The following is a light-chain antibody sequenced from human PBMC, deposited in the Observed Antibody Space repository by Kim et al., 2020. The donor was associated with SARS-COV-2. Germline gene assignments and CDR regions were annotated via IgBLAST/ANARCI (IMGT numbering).Light chain of an antibody. CDR1: QGVSTW. J-gene: IGKJ1*01. CDR2: KAS. CDR3: QQYNSYSK. V-gene: IGKV1-5*03. Sequence: SASVADRVTITCRASQGVSTWLAWYQQEPGKAPRLLIHKASSLESGVPSRFTGSGSGTEFTLTIRSLQPDDFATYYCQQYNSYSKFGQGTKVDIK.